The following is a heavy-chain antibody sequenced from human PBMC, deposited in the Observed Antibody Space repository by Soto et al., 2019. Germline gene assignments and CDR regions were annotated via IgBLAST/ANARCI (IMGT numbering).Heavy chain of an antibody. Sequence: EVQLLESGGGLVQPGGSLRLSCAASGFTFSNYAMNWVRQAPGKGLEWVSVISGSGDSTYYAGSVKGRFTISRDNSKNTLYLQMNSLRAEDTAIYYCARRGSGSYYDYWGQGTLVTVSS. CDR3: ARRGSGSYYDY. J-gene: IGHJ4*02. V-gene: IGHV3-23*01. CDR1: GFTFSNYA. CDR2: ISGSGDST. D-gene: IGHD1-26*01.